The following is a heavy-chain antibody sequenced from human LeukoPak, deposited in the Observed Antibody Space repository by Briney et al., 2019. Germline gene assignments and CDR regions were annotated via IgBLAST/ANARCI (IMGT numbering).Heavy chain of an antibody. CDR3: AKDDDDSSGYYTDAFDI. D-gene: IGHD3-22*01. J-gene: IGHJ3*02. CDR2: IRYDGSNK. V-gene: IGHV3-30*02. Sequence: GGSLRLSCAASGFTFGSYGMHWVRQAPGKGLEWVAFIRYDGSNKYYADSVKGRFTISRDNSKNTLYLQMNSLRAEDTAVYYCAKDDDDSSGYYTDAFDIWGQGTMVTVSS. CDR1: GFTFGSYG.